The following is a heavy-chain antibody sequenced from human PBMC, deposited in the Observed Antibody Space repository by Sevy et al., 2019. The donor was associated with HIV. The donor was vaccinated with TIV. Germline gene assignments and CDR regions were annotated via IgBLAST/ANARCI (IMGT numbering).Heavy chain of an antibody. Sequence: SETLSLTCTVSGGSISSYCCNWIRQSPGEGLEWIGYMCHTGITNYNPSLKSRVTISLDTSRNQFSLRLSSVTAADTAVYYCARAGHSYGLFDYWGQGTLVTVSS. V-gene: IGHV4-59*13. CDR2: MCHTGIT. J-gene: IGHJ4*02. CDR1: GGSISSYC. D-gene: IGHD5-18*01. CDR3: ARAGHSYGLFDY.